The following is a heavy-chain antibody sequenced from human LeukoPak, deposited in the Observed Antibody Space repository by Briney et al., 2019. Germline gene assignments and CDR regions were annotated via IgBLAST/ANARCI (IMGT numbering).Heavy chain of an antibody. D-gene: IGHD3-22*01. Sequence: GGSLRLSCAGSGFTFSNYAMSWVRQAPGKGLQWVSTISGSGYTTHYADSVKGRLIISRDNSMNTVYVQMNDLRDGDTAVYYCAKDVDDSSGYDDAFDVWGQGTMVTVSS. V-gene: IGHV3-23*01. CDR3: AKDVDDSSGYDDAFDV. CDR2: ISGSGYTT. J-gene: IGHJ3*01. CDR1: GFTFSNYA.